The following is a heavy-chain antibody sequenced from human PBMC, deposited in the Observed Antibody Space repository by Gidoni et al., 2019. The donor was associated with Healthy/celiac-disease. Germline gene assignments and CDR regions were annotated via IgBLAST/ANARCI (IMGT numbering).Heavy chain of an antibody. J-gene: IGHJ3*02. V-gene: IGHV3-33*01. Sequence: GFTFSSYGMHWVRQAPGKGLEWVAVIWYDGSNKYYADSVKGRFTISRDNSKNTLYLQMNSLRAEDTAVYYCATNSRIAAAGNSPVDAFDIWGQGTMVTVSS. CDR1: GFTFSSYG. CDR3: ATNSRIAAAGNSPVDAFDI. CDR2: IWYDGSNK. D-gene: IGHD6-13*01.